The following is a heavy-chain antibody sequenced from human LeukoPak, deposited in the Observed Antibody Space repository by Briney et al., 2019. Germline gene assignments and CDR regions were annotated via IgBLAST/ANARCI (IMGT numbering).Heavy chain of an antibody. CDR2: TYYRSKWSN. J-gene: IGHJ5*01. CDR3: ARGSAISVRTRDS. Sequence: SQTLSLTCAISGDSVSSNSAAWNWIRQSPSRGLEWLGRTYYRSKWSNDYAVSVKSRITINPDTSKNQFSLQLNSVTPEDTAVHYCARGSAISVRTRDSWGQGTLVTVSS. V-gene: IGHV6-1*01. D-gene: IGHD2-21*01. CDR1: GDSVSSNSAA.